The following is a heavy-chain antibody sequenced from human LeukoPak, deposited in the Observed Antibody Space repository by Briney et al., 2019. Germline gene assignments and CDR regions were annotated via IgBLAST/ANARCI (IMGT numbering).Heavy chain of an antibody. Sequence: GGSLRLSCAASGFTFSSYEMNWVRQAPGKGLEWVLYISSSGSTIYYADSVKGRFTISRDNAKNTLFLQMNSVRAEDTAVYYCARAGYYGISVNDAFDVGGQGSMVTVSS. CDR2: ISSSGSTI. D-gene: IGHD3-22*01. CDR3: ARAGYYGISVNDAFDV. J-gene: IGHJ3*01. CDR1: GFTFSSYE. V-gene: IGHV3-48*03.